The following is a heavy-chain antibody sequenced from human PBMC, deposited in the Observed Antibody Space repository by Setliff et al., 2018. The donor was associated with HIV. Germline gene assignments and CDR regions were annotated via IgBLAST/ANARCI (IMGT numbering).Heavy chain of an antibody. Sequence: ASVKVPCKASGYTFTAYYLHWVRQAPGQGPEWMAWINPKNGATTYAQEFQGRVTVTRDTSISTVYLDLTRLTSDDTAIYYCVRVAVTGRGLAYWGQGTRVTVSS. CDR3: VRVAVTGRGLAY. CDR2: INPKNGAT. CDR1: GYTFTAYY. J-gene: IGHJ4*02. D-gene: IGHD6-19*01. V-gene: IGHV1-2*02.